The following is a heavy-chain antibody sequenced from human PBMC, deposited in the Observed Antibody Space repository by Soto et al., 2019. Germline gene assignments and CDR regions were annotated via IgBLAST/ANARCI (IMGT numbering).Heavy chain of an antibody. CDR3: AAGSGSRSGCYWFDP. D-gene: IGHD2-2*01. J-gene: IGHJ5*02. Sequence: TLSLTCTVSGGYITGGDYHWSWIRPPPGKGLEWVRSTYDSATYHNPSLKSGVIISADTSKNQFSLQLSSVTAADTAVYYCAAGSGSRSGCYWFDPWGQGTLVT. CDR2: TYDSAT. V-gene: IGHV4-30-4*01. CDR1: GGYITGGDYH.